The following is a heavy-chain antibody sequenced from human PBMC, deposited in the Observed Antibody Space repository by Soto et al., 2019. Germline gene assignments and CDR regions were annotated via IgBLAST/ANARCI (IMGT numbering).Heavy chain of an antibody. V-gene: IGHV4-59*08. Sequence: SETLSLTCTVSGGSISSYYWSWIRQPPGKGLEWIGYIYYSGSTNYNPSLKSRVTISVDTSKNQFSLKLSSVTAADTAVYYCARHTTVATIHGRYFDYWGQGTLVTVSS. CDR2: IYYSGST. D-gene: IGHD5-12*01. CDR3: ARHTTVATIHGRYFDY. CDR1: GGSISSYY. J-gene: IGHJ4*02.